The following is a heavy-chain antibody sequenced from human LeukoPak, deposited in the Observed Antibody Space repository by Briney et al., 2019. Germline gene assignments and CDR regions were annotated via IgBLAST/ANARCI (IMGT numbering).Heavy chain of an antibody. CDR1: GFTFSSYV. J-gene: IGHJ4*02. CDR2: IWYDGSDK. Sequence: GRSLRLSGAASGFTFSSYVMHWVRQAPGKGLEWVSVIWYDGSDKYYTDSVKGRFTISRDNSKNTLYLLMNSLRAEDTAVYYCARGRSLKGYFDYWGQGTQVAVSS. CDR3: ARGRSLKGYFDY. V-gene: IGHV3-33*01.